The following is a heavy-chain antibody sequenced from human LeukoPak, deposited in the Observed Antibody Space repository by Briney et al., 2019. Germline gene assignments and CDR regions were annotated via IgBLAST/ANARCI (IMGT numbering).Heavy chain of an antibody. CDR2: ISWDGGST. Sequence: PGGSLRLSCAASGFTFDDYTMHWVRQAPGKGLEWVSLISWDGGSTYYADSVKGRFTISRDNSKNSLYLQMNSLRTEDTALYYCATGKPQDYYYMDVWGKGTTVTVSS. CDR3: ATGKPQDYYYMDV. V-gene: IGHV3-43*01. CDR1: GFTFDDYT. J-gene: IGHJ6*03.